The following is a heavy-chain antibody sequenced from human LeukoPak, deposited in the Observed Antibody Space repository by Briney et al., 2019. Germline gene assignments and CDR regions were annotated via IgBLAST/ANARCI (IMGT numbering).Heavy chain of an antibody. Sequence: PGGSLRLSCAVSGLPFSIYEMNWVRQAPGKGLEWVSNIGSSGTTIYYADSVKGRFSISRDNAKGSPYLQMNSLRVEDTAVYYCALLAVASDFDYWGQGALVTVSS. CDR2: IGSSGTTI. J-gene: IGHJ4*02. D-gene: IGHD6-19*01. V-gene: IGHV3-48*03. CDR1: GLPFSIYE. CDR3: ALLAVASDFDY.